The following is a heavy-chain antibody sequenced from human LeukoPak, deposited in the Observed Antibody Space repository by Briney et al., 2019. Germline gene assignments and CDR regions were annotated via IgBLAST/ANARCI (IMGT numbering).Heavy chain of an antibody. CDR1: GGSISSYY. J-gene: IGHJ5*02. Sequence: SETLSLTCTVSGGSISSYYWSWIRQPAGKGLEWIGRIYTSGSTNYNPSLKSRVTMSVDTSKNQFSLKLSSVTAADTAVYYCARGFGCSGGSCKDNWFDPWGQGTLVTVSS. V-gene: IGHV4-4*07. CDR2: IYTSGST. D-gene: IGHD2-15*01. CDR3: ARGFGCSGGSCKDNWFDP.